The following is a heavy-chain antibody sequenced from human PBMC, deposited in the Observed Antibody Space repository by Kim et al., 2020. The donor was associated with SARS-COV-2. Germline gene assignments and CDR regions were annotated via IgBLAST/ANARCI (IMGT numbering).Heavy chain of an antibody. V-gene: IGHV3-21*01. CDR2: ISSSSRYI. CDR3: ARSLTYYFDSSGSNYYYYRMDV. Sequence: GGSLRLSCAASGFTFSDYNMKWVRQAPGKGLEWVSSISSSSRYIYYADSVKGRFTISRDNAKNSLDLQMNSLRVDDTAVYYCARSLTYYFDSSGSNYYYYRMDVWGQGTTVTVSS. CDR1: GFTFSDYN. D-gene: IGHD3-22*01. J-gene: IGHJ6*02.